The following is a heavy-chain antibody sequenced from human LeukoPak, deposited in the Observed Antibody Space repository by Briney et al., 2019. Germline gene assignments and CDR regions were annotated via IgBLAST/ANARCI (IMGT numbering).Heavy chain of an antibody. V-gene: IGHV3-21*01. CDR3: ARTIFGVAAYFDY. CDR1: GFTFSSYS. Sequence: GGSLRLSCAASGFTFSSYSMNWVRQAPGKELEWVSCISSSSSYGYYADSLKGRFTISRDNAKNSLSLEMNSLRAEDTAVYYCARTIFGVAAYFDYRGQGTLVTVSS. J-gene: IGHJ4*02. CDR2: ISSSSSYG. D-gene: IGHD3-3*01.